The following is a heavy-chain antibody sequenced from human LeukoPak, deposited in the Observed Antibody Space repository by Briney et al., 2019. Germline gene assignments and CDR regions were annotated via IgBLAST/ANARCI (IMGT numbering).Heavy chain of an antibody. CDR2: INPNSGGT. J-gene: IGHJ4*02. Sequence: ASVTVSFKASGYTFTGYYMHWVRQAPGQGLEWMGWINPNSGGTNYAQKFQGRVTMTRDTSISTAYMELSRLRSDDTAVYYCARGASRPSVPSRYWGQGTLVTVSS. V-gene: IGHV1-2*02. CDR3: ARGASRPSVPSRY. CDR1: GYTFTGYY. D-gene: IGHD6-6*01.